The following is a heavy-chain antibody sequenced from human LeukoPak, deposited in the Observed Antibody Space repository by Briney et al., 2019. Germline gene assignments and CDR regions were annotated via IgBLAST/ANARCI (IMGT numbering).Heavy chain of an antibody. CDR2: ITATSSST. CDR3: AKLFESGTYNNFFHY. CDR1: GFSVRNNY. V-gene: IGHV3-23*01. D-gene: IGHD3-10*01. Sequence: AGGSLRLSCVVSGFSVRNNYVSWVRQAPGKGLEWVSAITATSSSTYDADSVQGRFTISRDNSKNTLYLQMNSLRPEDTAIYYCAKLFESGTYNNFFHYWGQGTLVTVSS. J-gene: IGHJ4*02.